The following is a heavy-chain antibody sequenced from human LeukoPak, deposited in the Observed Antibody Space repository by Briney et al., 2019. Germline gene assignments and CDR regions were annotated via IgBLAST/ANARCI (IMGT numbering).Heavy chain of an antibody. Sequence: PSETLSLTCTVSGGSISSDGYSWSWFRQPPGKGLGWIGYIYHGGSTYYNPSLQSRVTISVDRSKNQFSLNLSSVTAADTAVYYCARGVTGGSGSYYNGFDPWGQGTLVTVSS. D-gene: IGHD3-10*01. CDR1: GGSISSDGYS. CDR2: IYHGGST. V-gene: IGHV4-30-2*01. J-gene: IGHJ5*02. CDR3: ARGVTGGSGSYYNGFDP.